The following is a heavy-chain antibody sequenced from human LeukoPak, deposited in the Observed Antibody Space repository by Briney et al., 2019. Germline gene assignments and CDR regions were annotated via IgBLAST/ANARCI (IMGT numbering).Heavy chain of an antibody. CDR2: ISYDGSNK. CDR1: GFTFSSYA. V-gene: IGHV3-30*01. D-gene: IGHD1-26*01. J-gene: IGHJ4*02. CDR3: ARETVGATTTLFDY. Sequence: GGSLRLPCAASGFTFSSYAMHWVRQAPGKGLEWVAVISYDGSNKYYADSVKGRFTISRDNSKNTLYLQMNSLRAEDTAVYYCARETVGATTTLFDYWGQGTLVTVSS.